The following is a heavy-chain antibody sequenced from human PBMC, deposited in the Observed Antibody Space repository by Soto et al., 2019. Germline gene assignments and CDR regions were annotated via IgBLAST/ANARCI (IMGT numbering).Heavy chain of an antibody. D-gene: IGHD3-3*01. CDR2: IIPIFGIG. CDR3: ARSAITLFGVVSIPPHYYSEMDV. J-gene: IGHJ6*02. Sequence: QVQLVQSGAEVKKPGSSVKVSCKASGGTFNRYAISWVRQAPGQGLEWMGGIIPIFGIGNDAQRFQGRVTITVDKYTGTAYMERGSLRSEGTGVYYCARSAITLFGVVSIPPHYYSEMDVWGQGTTVTVSS. CDR1: GGTFNRYA. V-gene: IGHV1-69*17.